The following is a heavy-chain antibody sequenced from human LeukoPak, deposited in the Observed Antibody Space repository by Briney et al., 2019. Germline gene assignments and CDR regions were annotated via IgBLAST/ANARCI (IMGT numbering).Heavy chain of an antibody. Sequence: SSETLSLTCTVSGGSISSYYWSWIRQPPGKGLEWIGYIYYSGSTNYNPSLKSRVTISVDTSKNQFSLKLSSVTAADTAVYYCARDLGRYYGMDVWGRGTTVTVSS. CDR2: IYYSGST. CDR3: ARDLGRYYGMDV. V-gene: IGHV4-59*01. CDR1: GGSISSYY. J-gene: IGHJ6*02.